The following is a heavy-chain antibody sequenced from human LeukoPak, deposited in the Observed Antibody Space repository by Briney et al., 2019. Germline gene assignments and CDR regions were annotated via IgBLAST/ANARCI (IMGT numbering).Heavy chain of an antibody. CDR2: IITDNGNT. CDR1: GYTFGSYG. CDR3: AGPSFSGSYRYYYLDV. Sequence: ASVKVSCKASGYTFGSYGISWVRQAPGQGPQWMGWIITDNGNTNYAQNLQGRVTITADESTSTAYMELSSLRSEDPAVYYCAGPSFSGSYRYYYLDVWGKGTTVTISS. D-gene: IGHD1-26*01. J-gene: IGHJ6*03. V-gene: IGHV1-18*01.